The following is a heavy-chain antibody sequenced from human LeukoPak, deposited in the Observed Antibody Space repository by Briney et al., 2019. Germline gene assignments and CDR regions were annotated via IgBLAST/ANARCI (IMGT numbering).Heavy chain of an antibody. Sequence: SVKVSCKASGGTFSSYAISWVQQAPGQGLEWMGGIIPIFGTANYAQKFQGRVTITTDESTSTAYMELSSLRSEDTAVYYCARDLRSYYYYYMDVWGKGTTVTVSS. CDR2: IIPIFGTA. V-gene: IGHV1-69*05. CDR1: GGTFSSYA. J-gene: IGHJ6*03. CDR3: ARDLRSYYYYYMDV.